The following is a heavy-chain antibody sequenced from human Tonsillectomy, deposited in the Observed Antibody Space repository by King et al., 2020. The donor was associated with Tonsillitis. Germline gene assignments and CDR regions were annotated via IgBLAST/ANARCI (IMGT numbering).Heavy chain of an antibody. Sequence: QLQESGPGLVKPSQTLSLTCTVSGGSISSSDYYWNWIRQPPGKGLEWIGYIYYSGSTYYNPSLKSRVTISVDTSKNQFSLKLSSVTAADTAVYYCARGVYYYASSGYILGYFDLWGRGTLVTVSS. J-gene: IGHJ2*01. CDR3: ARGVYYYASSGYILGYFDL. V-gene: IGHV4-30-4*01. D-gene: IGHD3-22*01. CDR2: IYYSGST. CDR1: GGSISSSDYY.